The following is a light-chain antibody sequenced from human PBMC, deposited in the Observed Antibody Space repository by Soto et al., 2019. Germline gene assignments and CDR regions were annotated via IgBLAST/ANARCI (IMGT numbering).Light chain of an antibody. CDR3: QSYDSSLSVV. Sequence: QLVLTQPPSVSGAPGQRVSISCTGSSSNIGAGYGVHWYQQLPGAAPKLLIYVNDNRPSGVPDRFSGSKSGASAPLAITGLQAEDEADYYCQSYDSSLSVVFGGGTKLTVL. CDR2: VND. V-gene: IGLV1-40*01. J-gene: IGLJ2*01. CDR1: SSNIGAGYG.